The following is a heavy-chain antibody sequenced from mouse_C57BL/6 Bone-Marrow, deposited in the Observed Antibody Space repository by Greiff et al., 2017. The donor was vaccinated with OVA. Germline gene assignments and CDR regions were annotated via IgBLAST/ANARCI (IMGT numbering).Heavy chain of an antibody. J-gene: IGHJ3*01. CDR1: GFSLTSYG. D-gene: IGHD3-2*02. CDR3: ARMENSGAWFAY. CDR2: IWSGGST. Sequence: VQLQQSGPGLVQPSQSLSITCTVSGFSLTSYGVHWVRQSPGKGLEWLGVIWSGGSTDYNAAFISRLSISKDNSKSQVFFKMNSLQADDTAIYYCARMENSGAWFAYWGQGTLVTVSA. V-gene: IGHV2-2*01.